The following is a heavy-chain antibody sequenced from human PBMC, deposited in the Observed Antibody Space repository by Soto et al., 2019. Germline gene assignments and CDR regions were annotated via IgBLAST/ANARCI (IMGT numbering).Heavy chain of an antibody. Sequence: PAESLKISCNGSGYIFTSYWISWGRQMPGKGLEWMGRIDPSDSYTNYSPSFQGHVTISADKSISTAYLQWSSLKASDTAMYYCTTTGAYYYDILTGYPTYGMDVWGQGTTVTVSS. CDR2: IDPSDSYT. V-gene: IGHV5-10-1*01. D-gene: IGHD3-9*01. CDR1: GYIFTSYW. CDR3: TTTGAYYYDILTGYPTYGMDV. J-gene: IGHJ6*02.